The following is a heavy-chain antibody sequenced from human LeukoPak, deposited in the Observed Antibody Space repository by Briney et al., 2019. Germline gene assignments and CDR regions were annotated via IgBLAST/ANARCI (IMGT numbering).Heavy chain of an antibody. Sequence: GGSLRLSCAASGFTFDDYAMHWVRQAPGKGLEWVSLISGDGGSTYYADSVKGRFTISRDNSKNSLYLLMNSLRTEDTALYYCAKDRGYSGYDYSYFDYWGQGTLVTVSS. V-gene: IGHV3-43*02. CDR1: GFTFDDYA. CDR2: ISGDGGST. CDR3: AKDRGYSGYDYSYFDY. J-gene: IGHJ4*02. D-gene: IGHD5-12*01.